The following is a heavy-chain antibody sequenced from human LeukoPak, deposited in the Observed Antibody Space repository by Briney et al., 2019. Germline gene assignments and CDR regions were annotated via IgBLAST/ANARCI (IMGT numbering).Heavy chain of an antibody. CDR2: IIPIFGIA. CDR3: ARSEQLVYYYCGMDV. D-gene: IGHD6-6*01. Sequence: ASVKVSCKASGGTFSSYAISWVRQAPGQGLEWMGRIIPIFGIANYAQKFQGRVTITADKSTSTAYMELSSLRSEDTAVYYCARSEQLVYYYCGMDVWGQGTTVTVSS. CDR1: GGTFSSYA. J-gene: IGHJ6*02. V-gene: IGHV1-69*04.